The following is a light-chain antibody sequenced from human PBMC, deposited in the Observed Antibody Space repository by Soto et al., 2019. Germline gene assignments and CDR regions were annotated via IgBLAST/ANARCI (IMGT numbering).Light chain of an antibody. J-gene: IGKJ3*01. CDR2: AAS. CDR3: QKYDSAPFT. V-gene: IGKV1-27*01. CDR1: QGIRNS. Sequence: DIQMTQSPSSLSASIGDRVTLTCRASQGIRNSLAWYQQKPGKVPRLLIYAASTLQSGVPSRFSGSGSGTDFTLTITSLQPEDVATYYCQKYDSAPFTFGPGTKVDIK.